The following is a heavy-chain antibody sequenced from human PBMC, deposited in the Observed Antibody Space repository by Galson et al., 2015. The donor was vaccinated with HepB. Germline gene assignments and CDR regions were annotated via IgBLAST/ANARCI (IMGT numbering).Heavy chain of an antibody. Sequence: QSGAEVKKPGESLKISCKGSGYSFTSYWIGWVRQMPGKGLEWMGIIYPGDSDTRYSPSFQGQVTISVDRSISTAYLQWSSLKASDTAIYYCARRSVRLVVASNDKWIDTWGQGTLVTVSS. CDR1: GYSFTSYW. D-gene: IGHD2-15*01. J-gene: IGHJ5*02. CDR3: ARRSVRLVVASNDKWIDT. V-gene: IGHV5-51*03. CDR2: IYPGDSDT.